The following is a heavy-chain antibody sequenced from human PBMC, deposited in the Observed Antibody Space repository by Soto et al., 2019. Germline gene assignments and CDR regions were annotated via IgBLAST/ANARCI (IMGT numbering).Heavy chain of an antibody. V-gene: IGHV3-48*01. Sequence: EVHLVESGGGLVQPGGSLRLSCAASGFTFSTYGMNWVRQAPGKGLAWVSYISGSSRTTYYADSVKGRFTISRDNADNSLFLQMYSLRAEDTALYYCAGDLKNYGDSRRGFDYWGQGTLVTVSS. CDR1: GFTFSTYG. CDR3: AGDLKNYGDSRRGFDY. J-gene: IGHJ4*02. CDR2: ISGSSRTT. D-gene: IGHD4-17*01.